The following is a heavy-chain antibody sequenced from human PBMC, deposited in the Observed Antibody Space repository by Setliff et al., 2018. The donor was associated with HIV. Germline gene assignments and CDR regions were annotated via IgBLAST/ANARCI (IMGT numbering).Heavy chain of an antibody. CDR2: MYYSGNT. CDR1: GVSISNYY. V-gene: IGHV4-59*01. Sequence: SETLSLTCTVSGVSISNYYWSWIRQPPGKGLEWIGYMYYSGNTNYNPSLKSRVTISVDTSKSQFSLKLNSVTAADTAVYYCASTDSSGWYADRSGFDPWGQGTLVTV. J-gene: IGHJ5*02. D-gene: IGHD6-19*01. CDR3: ASTDSSGWYADRSGFDP.